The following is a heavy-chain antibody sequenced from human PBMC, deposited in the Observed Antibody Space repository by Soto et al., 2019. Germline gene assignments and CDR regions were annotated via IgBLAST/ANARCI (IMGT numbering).Heavy chain of an antibody. Sequence: PGGSLRLSCTGSGFTFGDFAMSWVRQAPGKGLEWVGFIRSKAYGGTAEYAASVKGRFTVSRDDSKSIAYLQMNSLKIEDTAVYYCSRTRHYDILTGYFNTFDFWGQGTMVTV. CDR3: SRTRHYDILTGYFNTFDF. D-gene: IGHD3-9*01. CDR2: IRSKAYGGTA. CDR1: GFTFGDFA. V-gene: IGHV3-49*04. J-gene: IGHJ3*01.